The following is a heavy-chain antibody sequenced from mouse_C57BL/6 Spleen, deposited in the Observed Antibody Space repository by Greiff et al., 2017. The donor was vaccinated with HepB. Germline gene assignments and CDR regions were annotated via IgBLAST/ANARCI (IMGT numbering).Heavy chain of an antibody. CDR2: ISDGGSYT. CDR3: ARDDSHYYAMDY. J-gene: IGHJ4*01. CDR1: GFTFSSYA. V-gene: IGHV5-4*01. Sequence: EVKLQESGGGLVKPGGSLKLSCAASGFTFSSYAMSWVRQTPEKRLEWVATISDGGSYTYYPDNVKGRFTISRDNAKNNLYLQMSHLKSEDTAMYYCARDDSHYYAMDYWGQGTSVTVSS.